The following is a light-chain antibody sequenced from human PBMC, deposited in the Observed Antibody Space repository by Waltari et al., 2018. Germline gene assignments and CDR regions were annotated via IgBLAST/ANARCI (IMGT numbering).Light chain of an antibody. J-gene: IGKJ2*01. CDR1: QNISTF. Sequence: DIQMTQSPSSLSVSVGDRVTITCRAGQNISTFLNWYQQKPGKVPKLQIHGATVLHSGVPSRFSGSGSGTDFTLTISSLQPEDFGTYYCQQSSGIPYTFGQGTKLEIK. CDR2: GAT. CDR3: QQSSGIPYT. V-gene: IGKV1-39*01.